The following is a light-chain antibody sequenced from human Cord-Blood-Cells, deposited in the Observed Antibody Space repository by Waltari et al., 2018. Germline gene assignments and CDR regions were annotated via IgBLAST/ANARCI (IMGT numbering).Light chain of an antibody. Sequence: QSALTQPRSVSGSPGQSVTISCTGTSSDVGGYNYVSWYQQHPGKAPKRMIHDVSNRPSGAPERCAGAKSGNTAALTTSGLQAEDEADYYCCSYAGSDTWVFGGGTKLTVL. CDR3: CSYAGSDTWV. J-gene: IGLJ3*02. CDR2: DVS. CDR1: SSDVGGYNY. V-gene: IGLV2-11*01.